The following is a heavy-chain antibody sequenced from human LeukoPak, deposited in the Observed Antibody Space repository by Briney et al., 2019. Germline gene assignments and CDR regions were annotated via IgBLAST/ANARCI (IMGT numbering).Heavy chain of an antibody. CDR3: ARSPYYYDSSGYSRLYYFDY. D-gene: IGHD3-22*01. V-gene: IGHV4-34*01. CDR1: GGSFSGYY. J-gene: IGHJ4*02. CDR2: IYYSGST. Sequence: PSETLSLTCAVYGGSFSGYYWSWIRQPPGKGLEWIGSIYYSGSTYYNPSLKSRVTISVDTSKNQFSLKLSSVTAADTAVYYCARSPYYYDSSGYSRLYYFDYWGQGTLVTVSS.